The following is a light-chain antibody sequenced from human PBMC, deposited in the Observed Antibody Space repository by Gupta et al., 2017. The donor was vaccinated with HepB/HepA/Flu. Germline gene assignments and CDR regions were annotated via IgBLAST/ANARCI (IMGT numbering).Light chain of an antibody. Sequence: EIVLTQSPGTLSLSPGERATLSCRASQSVSSYYLAWYQHKPGQAPRLIIYGASSRANGIPDRFSGSGSGTDFTLTSSRLEPDDSAIYYWQQYGSPWTFGQGTKVEIK. V-gene: IGKV3-20*01. J-gene: IGKJ1*01. CDR2: GAS. CDR3: QQYGSPWT. CDR1: QSVSSYY.